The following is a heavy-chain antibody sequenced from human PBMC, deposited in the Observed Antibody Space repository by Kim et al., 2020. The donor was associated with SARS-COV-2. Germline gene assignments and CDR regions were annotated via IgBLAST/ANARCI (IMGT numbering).Heavy chain of an antibody. Sequence: ASVKVSCKASGYTFTSYAMHWVRQAPGQRLEWMGWINAGNGNTKYSQKFQGRVTITRDTSASTAYMELSSLRSEDTAVYYCARDRDIVVVTAIRGPFDYWGQGTLVTASS. J-gene: IGHJ4*02. V-gene: IGHV1-3*01. CDR3: ARDRDIVVVTAIRGPFDY. CDR1: GYTFTSYA. CDR2: INAGNGNT. D-gene: IGHD2-21*02.